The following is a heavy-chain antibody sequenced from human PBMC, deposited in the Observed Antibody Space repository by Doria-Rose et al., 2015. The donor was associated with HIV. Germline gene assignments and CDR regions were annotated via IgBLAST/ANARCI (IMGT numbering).Heavy chain of an antibody. CDR3: ARIKSSRWYHKYYFDF. CDR2: IFADDER. V-gene: IGHV2-26*01. D-gene: IGHD6-13*01. CDR1: GVSLSSPGMG. Sequence: QESGPVLVKPTETLTLTCTVFGVSLSSPGMGVSWIRQPPGKALEWLANIFADDERSYTTSLKSRLTISRVTSKSQVVLTMTDMDPVDTATYYCARIKSSRWYHKYYFDFWGQGTLVIISA. J-gene: IGHJ4*02.